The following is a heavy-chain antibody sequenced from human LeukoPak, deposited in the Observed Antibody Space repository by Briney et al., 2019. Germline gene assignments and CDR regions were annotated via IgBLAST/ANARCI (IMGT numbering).Heavy chain of an antibody. J-gene: IGHJ4*02. D-gene: IGHD6-19*01. Sequence: SETLSLTCAVYGGSFSGYYWSWIRQPPGKGLEWIGEINHSGSTNYNPSLKSRVTISADTSKNQFSLKLSSVTAADTAVYYCARDGRGYSSGPAVGYFDYWGQGTLVTVSS. CDR2: INHSGST. CDR3: ARDGRGYSSGPAVGYFDY. V-gene: IGHV4-34*01. CDR1: GGSFSGYY.